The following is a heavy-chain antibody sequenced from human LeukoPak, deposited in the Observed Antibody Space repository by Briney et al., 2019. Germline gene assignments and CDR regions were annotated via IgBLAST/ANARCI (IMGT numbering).Heavy chain of an antibody. D-gene: IGHD2-2*01. J-gene: IGHJ4*02. V-gene: IGHV3-23*01. CDR3: AKSVVPLPAIPTYYFDY. Sequence: SGGSLRLSCAASGFTFSSYAMSWVRQAPGKGLEWVSAISGSGGSTYYADSVKGRFTISRDNSKNTLYLQMNSLRAEDTAVYYCAKSVVPLPAIPTYYFDYWGQGTLVTVSS. CDR1: GFTFSSYA. CDR2: ISGSGGST.